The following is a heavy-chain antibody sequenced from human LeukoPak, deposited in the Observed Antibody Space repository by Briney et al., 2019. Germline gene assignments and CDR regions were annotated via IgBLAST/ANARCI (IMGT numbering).Heavy chain of an antibody. V-gene: IGHV3-21*01. Sequence: GGSLRLSCAASGFTFSSYSMNWVRQAPGKGLEWVSFISSSSSYIYYADSVKGRFTISRHNAKNSLYLQMNSLRAEDTAVYYCARNAASGVVVITSFDYWGQGTLVTVSS. J-gene: IGHJ4*02. CDR2: ISSSSSYI. CDR3: ARNAASGVVVITSFDY. CDR1: GFTFSSYS. D-gene: IGHD3-22*01.